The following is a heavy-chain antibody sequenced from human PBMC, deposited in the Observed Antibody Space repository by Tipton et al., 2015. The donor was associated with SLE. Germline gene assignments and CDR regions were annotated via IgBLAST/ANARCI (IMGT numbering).Heavy chain of an antibody. J-gene: IGHJ4*02. V-gene: IGHV3-21*01. CDR3: ARGYYYDSSGHYFDY. CDR1: GFTFSSYS. D-gene: IGHD3-22*01. CDR2: ISSSSSYI. Sequence: SLRLSCAASGFTFSSYSMNWVRQAPGKGLEWVSSISSSSSYIYYADSVKGRFTISRENAKNSLYLQMNSLRAGDTAVYYCARGYYYDSSGHYFDYWGQGTLVTVSS.